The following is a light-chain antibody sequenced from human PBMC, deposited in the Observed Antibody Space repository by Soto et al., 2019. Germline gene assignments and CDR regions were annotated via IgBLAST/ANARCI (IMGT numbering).Light chain of an antibody. J-gene: IGKJ4*01. Sequence: DIQMTQSPSSLSASVGDRVTITCRASQSISSYLNWYQQKPGKAPKLLIYAASSLQSGVPSRFSGSGSGTDFTLTISSLQPEDFATYYCQQYDNLFPLTFGGGTKVDIK. CDR1: QSISSY. CDR3: QQYDNLFPLT. CDR2: AAS. V-gene: IGKV1-39*01.